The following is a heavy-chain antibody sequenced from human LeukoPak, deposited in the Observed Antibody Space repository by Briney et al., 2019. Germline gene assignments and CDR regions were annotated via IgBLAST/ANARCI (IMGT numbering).Heavy chain of an antibody. V-gene: IGHV4-39*01. CDR1: GGSISSSSYY. CDR3: ARAGSGSYYAGHYYYAMDV. D-gene: IGHD3-10*01. CDR2: IFYSGST. Sequence: SETLSLTCTVSGGSISSSSYYWGWIRQPPWKGLEWIGSIFYSGSTYYNPSLKSRVTISVDTSKNQFSLKLSSVTAADTAVYYCARAGSGSYYAGHYYYAMDVWGQGTTVTVSS. J-gene: IGHJ6*02.